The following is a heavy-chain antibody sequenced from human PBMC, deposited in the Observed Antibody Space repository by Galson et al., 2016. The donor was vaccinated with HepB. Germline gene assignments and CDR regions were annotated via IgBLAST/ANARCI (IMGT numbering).Heavy chain of an antibody. Sequence: SLRLSCAASGFTFSSYTMNWVRQAPGKGLDWISKISGTGNTIYYTDSVKGRFTISRDNAESSLYLQMNSLRDEDTAIYYCVRQTTYYYYMDVWGKGTTVIFSS. V-gene: IGHV3-48*02. CDR1: GFTFSSYT. J-gene: IGHJ6*03. CDR2: ISGTGNTI. D-gene: IGHD1-14*01. CDR3: VRQTTYYYYMDV.